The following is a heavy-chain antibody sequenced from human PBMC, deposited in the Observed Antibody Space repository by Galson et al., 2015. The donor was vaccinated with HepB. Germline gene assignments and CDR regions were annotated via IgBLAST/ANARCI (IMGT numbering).Heavy chain of an antibody. V-gene: IGHV3-15*07. J-gene: IGHJ4*02. CDR1: GFTFNKAY. Sequence: SLRLSCAASGFTFNKAYMHWVRQAPGKGLEWVGRIRSKGDGGTTDSAAPVKDRFTISRDDAKNMVYLQMNSLKIEDTAMYYCTTGGYSNWYLGVAYWGQGTLVTVSS. CDR3: TTGGYSNWYLGVAY. CDR2: IRSKGDGGTT. D-gene: IGHD6-13*01.